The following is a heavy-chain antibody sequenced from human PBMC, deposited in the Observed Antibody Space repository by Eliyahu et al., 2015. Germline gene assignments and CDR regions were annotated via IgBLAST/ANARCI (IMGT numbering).Heavy chain of an antibody. CDR3: AKDLGQWLGVSY. V-gene: IGHV3-30*18. J-gene: IGHJ4*02. CDR1: GFTFSSYG. CDR2: ISYDGSNK. Sequence: QVQLVESGGGVVQPGRSLRLSCAASGFTFSSYGMHWVRQAPGKGLEWVAVISYDGSNKYYADSVKGRFTISRDNSKNTLYLQMNSLRAEDTAVYYCAKDLGQWLGVSYWGQGTLVTVSS. D-gene: IGHD6-19*01.